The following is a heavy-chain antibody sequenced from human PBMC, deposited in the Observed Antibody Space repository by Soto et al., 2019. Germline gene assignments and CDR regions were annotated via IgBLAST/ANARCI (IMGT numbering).Heavy chain of an antibody. CDR1: GGSFSGYC. D-gene: IGHD3-3*01. CDR3: ARGRKYYDFWSGYSHPRYYFNY. J-gene: IGHJ4*02. V-gene: IGHV4-34*01. CDR2: SNHSGRT. Sequence: QVQLQQWGAGLLKPSETLSLTCAVYGGSFSGYCWSWIRQPPGKGLEWIGESNHSGRTNYNPSPKSRVTISVDTSKSQFSLKLSSVTAADTAVYYCARGRKYYDFWSGYSHPRYYFNYWGQGTLVTVSS.